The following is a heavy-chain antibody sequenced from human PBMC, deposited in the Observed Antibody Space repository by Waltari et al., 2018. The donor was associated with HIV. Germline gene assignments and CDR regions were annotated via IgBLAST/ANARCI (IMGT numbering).Heavy chain of an antibody. V-gene: IGHV4-34*01. CDR3: ARRGAYDSSGYTFDY. J-gene: IGHJ4*02. CDR2: INHSGST. CDR1: GGSFSGYY. Sequence: QVQLQQWGAGLLKPSETLSLTCAVHGGSFSGYYWSWFRQPPGKGLEWIGEINHSGSTNYNPSLKSRVTISVDTSKNQFSLKLSSVTAADTAVYYCARRGAYDSSGYTFDYWGQGTLVTVSS. D-gene: IGHD3-22*01.